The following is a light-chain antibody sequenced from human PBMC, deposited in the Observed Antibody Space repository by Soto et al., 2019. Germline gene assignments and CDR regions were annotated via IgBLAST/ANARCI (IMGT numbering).Light chain of an antibody. V-gene: IGKV3-11*01. CDR2: DAS. J-gene: IGKJ5*01. Sequence: EIVLTQSPATLSLPPGERATLSCRASQSVGYHLAWYQQKPGQAPRLLIYDASNRATGIPARFSGSGSGTDFTLTISRLEPEDFALYYCQQYGGSPITFGQATRLE. CDR3: QQYGGSPIT. CDR1: QSVGYH.